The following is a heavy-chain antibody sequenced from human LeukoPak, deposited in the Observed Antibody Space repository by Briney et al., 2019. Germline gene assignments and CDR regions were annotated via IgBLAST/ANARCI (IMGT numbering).Heavy chain of an antibody. CDR3: AKGRYGGTTYYDY. D-gene: IGHD3-9*01. CDR1: GFTLSTYW. J-gene: IGHJ4*02. V-gene: IGHV3-7*03. Sequence: GGSLRLSCAASGFTLSTYWMSWVRQVPGKGLEWVANIKKDGSETYYVDSVKGRFTISRDNAKNSLYLQMNGLRAEDTAMYYCAKGRYGGTTYYDYWGQGTLVTVSS. CDR2: IKKDGSET.